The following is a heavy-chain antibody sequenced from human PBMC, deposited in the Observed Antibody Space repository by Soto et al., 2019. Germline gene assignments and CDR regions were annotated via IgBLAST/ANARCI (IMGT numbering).Heavy chain of an antibody. V-gene: IGHV3-33*01. CDR3: ARETASSGWYIAY. D-gene: IGHD6-19*01. CDR1: GFTFSSYG. J-gene: IGHJ4*02. Sequence: GGSLRLSCAASGFTFSSYGMHWVRQAPGKGLEWVAVIWYDGSNKYYADSVKGRFTISRDNSKNMMYLQMNSLRAEDTAVYYCARETASSGWYIAYWGQGTLVPVSS. CDR2: IWYDGSNK.